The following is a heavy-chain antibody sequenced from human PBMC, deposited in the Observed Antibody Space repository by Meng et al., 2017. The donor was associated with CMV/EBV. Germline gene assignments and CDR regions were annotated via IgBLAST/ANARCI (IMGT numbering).Heavy chain of an antibody. J-gene: IGHJ4*02. CDR3: ARGRTSVTTN. CDR1: GFTFSSHW. CDR2: INQYGSDT. V-gene: IGHV3-7*01. D-gene: IGHD4-17*01. Sequence: GESLKISCAASGFTFSSHWMTWVRQAPGKGLEWVGNINQYGSDTNYVDSVKGRFIVSRDNAQSLVYLQMNSLRADDTAVYFCARGRTSVTTNWGQGTLVTVSS.